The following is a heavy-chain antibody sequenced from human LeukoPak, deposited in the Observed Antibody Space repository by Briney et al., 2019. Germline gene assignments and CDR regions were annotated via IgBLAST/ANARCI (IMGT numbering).Heavy chain of an antibody. CDR3: ARGSRSSSWGGGAFDI. CDR2: SDDGVNK. V-gene: IGHV3-30-3*01. J-gene: IGHJ3*02. D-gene: IGHD6-6*01. Sequence: SDDGVNKYFAESVKGRFTISRDNSKKTLYLQMNSLRVEDTAIYYCARGSRSSSWGGGAFDIWGQGTAVTVSS.